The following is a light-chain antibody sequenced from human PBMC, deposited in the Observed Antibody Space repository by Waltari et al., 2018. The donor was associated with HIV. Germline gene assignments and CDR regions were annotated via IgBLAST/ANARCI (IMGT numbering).Light chain of an antibody. CDR1: SSNIGAGYD. CDR3: QSYDSSLSVV. V-gene: IGLV1-40*01. CDR2: GNS. Sequence: QSVLTQPPSVSGAPGQRVTISCTGSSSNIGAGYDLHWYQQLPGTAPKSLIYGNSNRPSGAPDRFSGAKSGTSASLAITGLQAEDEADYYCQSYDSSLSVVFGGGTKLTVL. J-gene: IGLJ2*01.